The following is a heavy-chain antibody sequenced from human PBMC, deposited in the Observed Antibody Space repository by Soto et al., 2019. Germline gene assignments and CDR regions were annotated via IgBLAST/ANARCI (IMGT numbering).Heavy chain of an antibody. V-gene: IGHV4-59*12. D-gene: IGHD4-17*01. CDR3: AREGGTVTTLQINWYFDL. J-gene: IGHJ2*01. CDR2: IYYSGST. CDR1: GGSISSYY. Sequence: SETLSLTCTVSGGSISSYYWSWIRQPPGKGLEWIGYIYYSGSTNYNPSLKSRVTISVDTSRNQFSLKLSSVTAADTAVYYCAREGGTVTTLQINWYFDLWGRGTLVTVSS.